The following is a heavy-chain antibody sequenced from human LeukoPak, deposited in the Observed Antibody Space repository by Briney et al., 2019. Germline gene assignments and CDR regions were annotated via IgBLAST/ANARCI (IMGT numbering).Heavy chain of an antibody. Sequence: SETLSLTCTVSGGSISSYYWSWIRQPPGKGLEWIGYIYYSGSTNYNPSLKSRVTISVDTSKNQFSLKLSSVTAADTAVYYCARVRCSSTSCYGKDWFDPWGQGTLVTVSS. J-gene: IGHJ5*02. CDR1: GGSISSYY. V-gene: IGHV4-59*01. D-gene: IGHD2-2*01. CDR3: ARVRCSSTSCYGKDWFDP. CDR2: IYYSGST.